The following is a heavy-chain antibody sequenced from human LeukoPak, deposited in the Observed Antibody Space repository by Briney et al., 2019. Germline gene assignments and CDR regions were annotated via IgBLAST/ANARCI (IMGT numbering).Heavy chain of an antibody. CDR3: ASSSSSSSWYKRDYFDY. CDR2: IYTSGST. Sequence: SETLSLTCTVSGGSISSGGYYWSWIRQHPGKGLEWIGYIYTSGSTNYNPSLKSRVTISVDTSKNQFSLKLSSVTAADTAVYYCASSSSSSSWYKRDYFDYWGQGTLVTVSS. D-gene: IGHD6-13*01. V-gene: IGHV4-61*08. J-gene: IGHJ4*02. CDR1: GGSISSGGYY.